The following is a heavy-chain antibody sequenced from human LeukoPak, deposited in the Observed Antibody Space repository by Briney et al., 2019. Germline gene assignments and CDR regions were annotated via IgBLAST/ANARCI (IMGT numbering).Heavy chain of an antibody. Sequence: ASVKVSCTASGYTFTSYSIHWVRQAPGQGLERMGVINPSGGSTSYAQKFQDRVTMTRDTSTSTVYMELSSLRSEDTAVYYCARPYSSNWYSVYWGQGTLVTVSS. D-gene: IGHD6-13*01. V-gene: IGHV1-46*01. CDR3: ARPYSSNWYSVY. CDR2: INPSGGST. CDR1: GYTFTSYS. J-gene: IGHJ4*02.